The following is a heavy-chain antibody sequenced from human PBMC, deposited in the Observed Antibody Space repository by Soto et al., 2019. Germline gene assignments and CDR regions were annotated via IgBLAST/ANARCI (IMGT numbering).Heavy chain of an antibody. Sequence: GGSLRLSCAASGFTFSSYGMHWVRQAPAKGLEWVAVISYDGSNKYYADSVKGRFTISRDNSKNTLYLQMNSLRAEDTAVYYCAKPVPLAGYYYYGMDVWGQGTTVTVSS. D-gene: IGHD1-1*01. CDR2: ISYDGSNK. V-gene: IGHV3-30*18. CDR1: GFTFSSYG. CDR3: AKPVPLAGYYYYGMDV. J-gene: IGHJ6*02.